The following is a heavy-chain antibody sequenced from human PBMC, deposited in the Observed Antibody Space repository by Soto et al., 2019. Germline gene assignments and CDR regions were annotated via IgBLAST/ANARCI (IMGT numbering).Heavy chain of an antibody. D-gene: IGHD6-6*01. CDR2: ISPSGTT. Sequence: SETLSLTCSLYSGSLSGYYWSWIRQPPGKGLDWIGEISPSGTTNYSPSLKSRVSISVDTSKNQFSLNLTSLTAADTAVYYCARAPKVSGSAQTRPDFWGQGSLVTVSS. CDR3: ARAPKVSGSAQTRPDF. CDR1: SGSLSGYY. J-gene: IGHJ4*02. V-gene: IGHV4-34*01.